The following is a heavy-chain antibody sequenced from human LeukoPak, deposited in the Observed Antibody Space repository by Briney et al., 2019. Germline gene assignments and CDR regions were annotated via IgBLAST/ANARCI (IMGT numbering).Heavy chain of an antibody. J-gene: IGHJ4*02. V-gene: IGHV1-2*02. CDR1: GYTFTGYY. Sequence: GASVKVSCKASGYTFTGYYMHWVRQAPGQGLAWMGWINPNSGGTNYAQKFQGRVTMTRDTSISTAYMELSRLRSDDTAVYYCARVGGYDFWSGSYYFDYWGQGTLVTVSS. CDR3: ARVGGYDFWSGSYYFDY. D-gene: IGHD3-3*01. CDR2: INPNSGGT.